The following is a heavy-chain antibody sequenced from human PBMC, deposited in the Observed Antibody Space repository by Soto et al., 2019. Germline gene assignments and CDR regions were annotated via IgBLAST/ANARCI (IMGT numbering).Heavy chain of an antibody. V-gene: IGHV3-21*01. J-gene: IGHJ4*02. CDR2: ITSSSSYI. CDR1: GFTFSLYS. CDR3: VRARSTDSRPDY. D-gene: IGHD3-22*01. Sequence: GGSLRLSCAASGFTFSLYSMIWVRQAPGKGLEWVASITSSSSYIYYEDSLKGRFTISRDNAKNSLFLQLNSLRAEETAVYFCVRARSTDSRPDYWGQGPLVTGSS.